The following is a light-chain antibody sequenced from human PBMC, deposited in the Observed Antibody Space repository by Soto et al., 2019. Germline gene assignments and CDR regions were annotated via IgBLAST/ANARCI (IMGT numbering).Light chain of an antibody. CDR2: GAS. Sequence: EVVLTQSPGTLSLSPGERASLSCRASQSVSSSYLVWYQQKPGQAPRLLTYGASSRGTGIPDRFSGSGSGTELPLPLSRLEPEDFAVYFWQQYAGSPGTSGQGTKVEIK. J-gene: IGKJ1*01. V-gene: IGKV3-20*01. CDR1: QSVSSSY. CDR3: QQYAGSPGT.